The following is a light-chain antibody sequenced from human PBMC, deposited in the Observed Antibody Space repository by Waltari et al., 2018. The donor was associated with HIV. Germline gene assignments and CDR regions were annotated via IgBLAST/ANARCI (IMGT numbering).Light chain of an antibody. V-gene: IGLV1-44*01. CDR1: RPNVRSTH. J-gene: IGLJ3*02. CDR3: GTWDADLDGPV. Sequence: QSLLTQPPSASGTPGLTISISCSGSRPNVRSTHVSWYHHIPPTAPKLIIYNTDQRPSGVPARFSASKTGTSASLAISGLQPGDEGLYYCGTWDADLDGPVFGGGTKVTVL. CDR2: NTD.